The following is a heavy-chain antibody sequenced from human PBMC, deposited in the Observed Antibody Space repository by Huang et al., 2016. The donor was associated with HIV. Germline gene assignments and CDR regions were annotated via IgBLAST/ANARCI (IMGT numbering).Heavy chain of an antibody. CDR1: GYTFTSYG. V-gene: IGHV1-18*01. CDR3: ARDSPLLGVVIVVVPTAPNAFDI. CDR2: INADNGVS. D-gene: IGHD2-2*01. Sequence: QVQLVQSGVEVKKPGASVKVSCKASGYTFTSYGISWVRQATGQGIAWMGGINADNGVSNDGHNGQGRGTMTTDTSTRTAYMELRSLRADDTAVYYCARDSPLLGVVIVVVPTAPNAFDIWGQGTMVTVSS. J-gene: IGHJ3*02.